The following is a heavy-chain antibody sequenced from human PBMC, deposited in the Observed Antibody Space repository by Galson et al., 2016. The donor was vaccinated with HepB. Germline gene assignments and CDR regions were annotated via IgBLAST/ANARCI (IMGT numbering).Heavy chain of an antibody. CDR2: IIPIFRPA. J-gene: IGHJ4*02. V-gene: IGHV1-69*13. Sequence: SVKVSCKASGGTFSSFAISWVRQAPGQGLEWMGGIIPIFRPAHYAQKFQGRVTITADESTSKAYMELSSLRSEDTAVYYCAVEGTILRQYYFDYWGQGTLVTVSS. D-gene: IGHD1-26*01. CDR1: GGTFSSFA. CDR3: AVEGTILRQYYFDY.